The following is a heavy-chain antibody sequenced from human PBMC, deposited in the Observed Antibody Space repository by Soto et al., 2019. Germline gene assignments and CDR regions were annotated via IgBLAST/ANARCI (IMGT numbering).Heavy chain of an antibody. Sequence: PGGSLRLSCAASGFTFSSNAMSWVRQSPGKGLEWVSAISGSGGSTYYADSVKGRFTISRDNSKNTLYLQMNSLRAEDTAVYYCATNYDILTGSPYYYYGMDVWGQGTTVTVSS. CDR3: ATNYDILTGSPYYYYGMDV. V-gene: IGHV3-23*01. J-gene: IGHJ6*02. CDR2: ISGSGGST. D-gene: IGHD3-9*01. CDR1: GFTFSSNA.